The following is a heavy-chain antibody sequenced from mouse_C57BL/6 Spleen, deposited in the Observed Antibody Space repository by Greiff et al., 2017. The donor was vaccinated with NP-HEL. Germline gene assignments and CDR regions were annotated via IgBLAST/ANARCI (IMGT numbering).Heavy chain of an antibody. D-gene: IGHD2-1*01. J-gene: IGHJ2*01. V-gene: IGHV1-50*01. Sequence: VQLQQPGAELVKPGASVKLSCKASGYTFTSYWMQWVKQRPGQGLEWIGEIDPSDSYTNYNQKFKGKATLTVDTSSSTAYMQLSSLTSEDSAVYYCARAKDGTVYWGQGTTLTVSS. CDR1: GYTFTSYW. CDR3: ARAKDGTVY. CDR2: IDPSDSYT.